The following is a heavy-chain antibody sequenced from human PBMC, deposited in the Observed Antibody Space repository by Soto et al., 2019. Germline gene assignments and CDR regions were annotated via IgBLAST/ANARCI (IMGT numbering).Heavy chain of an antibody. J-gene: IGHJ5*02. CDR1: GGSISSSSYY. CDR2: IYYSGST. Sequence: SATLSLTCTVSGGSISSSSYYCGWIRQPPGKGLEWIGSIYYSGSTYYNPSLKSRVTISVDTSKNQFSLKLSSVTVADTAVYYCARYCSGGSCYLDPWGQGTLVTVS. D-gene: IGHD2-15*01. V-gene: IGHV4-39*01. CDR3: ARYCSGGSCYLDP.